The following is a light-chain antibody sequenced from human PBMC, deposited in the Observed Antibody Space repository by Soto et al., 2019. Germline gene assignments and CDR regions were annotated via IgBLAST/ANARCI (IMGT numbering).Light chain of an antibody. CDR3: QQYGRSPPT. J-gene: IGKJ1*01. V-gene: IGKV3-20*01. CDR2: GAS. CDR1: QSVSTNY. Sequence: EIVLTQSPGTLSLSPGERATLSCRASQSVSTNYLAWYQRKPGQAPRLLIYGASNRATGIPDRFSGSGSGTYFAITITRLEPEDFAVYYCQQYGRSPPTFGQGNKVEIK.